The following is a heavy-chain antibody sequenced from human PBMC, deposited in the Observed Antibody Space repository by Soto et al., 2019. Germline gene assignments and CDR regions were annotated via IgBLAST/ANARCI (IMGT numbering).Heavy chain of an antibody. CDR1: GFSLGRYA. J-gene: IGHJ4*02. Sequence: EVQLLESGGALVQPGGSLRLSCEASGFSLGRYAMSWVRQAPGKGLEWISVISASGSSVSYADSVKGRFTISKDNSENTLFLQVNSLRVEDTALYYCAKDYYYDSTGLFFDSWGQGTLVTVSS. CDR2: ISASGSSV. D-gene: IGHD3-22*01. V-gene: IGHV3-23*01. CDR3: AKDYYYDSTGLFFDS.